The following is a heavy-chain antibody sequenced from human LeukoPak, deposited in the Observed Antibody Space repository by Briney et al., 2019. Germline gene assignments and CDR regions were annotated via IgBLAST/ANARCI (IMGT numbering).Heavy chain of an antibody. Sequence: SETLSLTCTVSGGSINSGNYYWSWIRRPAGKGLEWIGRIYPSGSTEYSPSLKSRVTISVDTSKNQFSLKLSSVTAADTAVYYCARGLYSSGWYGEVFDYWGQGTLVTVSS. J-gene: IGHJ4*02. D-gene: IGHD6-19*01. CDR3: ARGLYSSGWYGEVFDY. V-gene: IGHV4-61*02. CDR1: GGSINSGNYY. CDR2: IYPSGST.